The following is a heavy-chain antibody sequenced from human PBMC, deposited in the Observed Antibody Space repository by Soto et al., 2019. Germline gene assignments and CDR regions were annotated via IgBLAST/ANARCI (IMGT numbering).Heavy chain of an antibody. Sequence: QVQLVQSGAEVKKPGSSVKVSCKASGGTFSSYAISWVRQAPGQGLEWMGVIIPIFGTANYAQKFQGRVTITADKSTSRAYMELSRLGYEDTAVYYSAESRNTVFGVVIIGENYSDYWGQGTLVTVSS. V-gene: IGHV1-69*06. J-gene: IGHJ4*02. D-gene: IGHD3-3*01. CDR1: GGTFSSYA. CDR3: AESRNTVFGVVIIGENYSDY. CDR2: IIPIFGTA.